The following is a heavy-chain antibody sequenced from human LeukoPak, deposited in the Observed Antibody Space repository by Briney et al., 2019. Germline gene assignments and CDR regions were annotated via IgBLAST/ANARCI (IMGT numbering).Heavy chain of an antibody. CDR3: ARHYSSGWYVFNY. CDR2: INPNSGGT. V-gene: IGHV1-2*02. J-gene: IGHJ4*02. D-gene: IGHD6-19*01. Sequence: ASVKASCKASGYTFTDYYMHWVRQAPGQGLEWMGWINPNSGGTNYAQKFQGRVTMTRDTSISTAYMELTRLRSGDTALYYCARHYSSGWYVFNYWGQGTLVTVSS. CDR1: GYTFTDYY.